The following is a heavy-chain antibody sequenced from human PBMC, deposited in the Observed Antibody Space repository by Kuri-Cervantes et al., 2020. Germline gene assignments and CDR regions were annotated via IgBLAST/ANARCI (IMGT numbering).Heavy chain of an antibody. V-gene: IGHV4-61*10. Sequence: SETLSLTCTVSGGSISSGSYYWSWIRQPAGKGLEWIGYIYYSGSTNYNPSLKSRVTISVDTSKNQFSLKLSSVTAADTAVYYCARACPGWTITGGKEDWFDPWGQGTLVTVSS. CDR2: IYYSGST. CDR1: GGSISSGSYY. J-gene: IGHJ5*02. D-gene: IGHD3-3*01. CDR3: ARACPGWTITGGKEDWFDP.